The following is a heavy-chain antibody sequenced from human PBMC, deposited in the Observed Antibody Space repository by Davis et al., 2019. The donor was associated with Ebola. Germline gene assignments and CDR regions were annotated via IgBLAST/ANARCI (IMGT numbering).Heavy chain of an antibody. Sequence: GGSLRLSCAASGFTFSSYAMSWVRQAPGKGLEWVSAISGSGGSTYYADSVKGRFTISRDNSKNTPYLQMNSLRAEDTAVYYCAKQGCSSTSCYYYYGMDVWGQGTTVTVSS. CDR3: AKQGCSSTSCYYYYGMDV. J-gene: IGHJ6*02. CDR1: GFTFSSYA. V-gene: IGHV3-23*01. D-gene: IGHD2-2*01. CDR2: ISGSGGST.